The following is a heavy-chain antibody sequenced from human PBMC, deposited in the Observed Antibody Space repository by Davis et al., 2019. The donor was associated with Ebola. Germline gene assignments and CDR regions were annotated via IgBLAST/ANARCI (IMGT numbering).Heavy chain of an antibody. J-gene: IGHJ1*01. CDR2: IRSKANSYAT. D-gene: IGHD6-19*01. CDR1: GFTFSGSA. Sequence: GESLKISCAASGFTFSGSAMHWVRQASGKGLEWVGRIRSKANSYATAYAASVKGRFTISRDDSKNTAYLQMNGLRAEDTAVYYCARGGSGWYPPYAEYFQHWGQGTLVTVSS. CDR3: ARGGSGWYPPYAEYFQH. V-gene: IGHV3-73*01.